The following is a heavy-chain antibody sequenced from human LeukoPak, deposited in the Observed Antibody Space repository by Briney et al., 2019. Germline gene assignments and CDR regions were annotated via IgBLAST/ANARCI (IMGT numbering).Heavy chain of an antibody. CDR1: GFTFSSYW. J-gene: IGHJ6*02. V-gene: IGHV3-74*01. CDR2: INSDGSST. D-gene: IGHD2-15*01. CDR3: ARDKIMVVAAQYYYYGMDV. Sequence: GGSLRLSCAASGFTFSSYWMHWVRQAPGKGLVWVSRINSDGSSTSYADSVKGRFTISRDNAKNTLYLQMNSLRAEDTAVYYCARDKIMVVAAQYYYYGMDVWGQGTTVTVSS.